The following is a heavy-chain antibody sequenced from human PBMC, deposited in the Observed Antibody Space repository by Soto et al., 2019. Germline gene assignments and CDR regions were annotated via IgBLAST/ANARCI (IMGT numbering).Heavy chain of an antibody. J-gene: IGHJ6*02. D-gene: IGHD4-17*01. Sequence: GGSLILSCAASGFTFSSYSMNWVRQAPGKGLEWVAVISYDGSNKYYADSVKGRFTISRDNSKNTLYLQMNSLRAEDTAVYYCARDSSIYGDRTYYYGMDVWGQGTTVTVSS. CDR1: GFTFSSYS. CDR2: ISYDGSNK. CDR3: ARDSSIYGDRTYYYGMDV. V-gene: IGHV3-30*03.